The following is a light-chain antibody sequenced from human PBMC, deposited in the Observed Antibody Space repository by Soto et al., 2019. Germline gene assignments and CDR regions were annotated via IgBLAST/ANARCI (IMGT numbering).Light chain of an antibody. CDR3: SSYAGSNNWV. CDR2: EVS. J-gene: IGLJ3*02. CDR1: SSDVGGYNY. Sequence: QSALTQPPSASGSPGQSVTISCTGTSSDVGGYNYVSWYQQHPGKAPKLMIYEVSKRPSGVPERFSGYRSGNTASLTVSGLQAEDEADYYFSSYAGSNNWVFGGGTKLTVL. V-gene: IGLV2-8*01.